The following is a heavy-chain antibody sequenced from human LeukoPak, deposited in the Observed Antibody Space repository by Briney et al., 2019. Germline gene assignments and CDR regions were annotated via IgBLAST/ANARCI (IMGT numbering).Heavy chain of an antibody. Sequence: GGSLRLSCAASGFTFDDYAMHWVRQGPGKGLEWVSGISWNSGSIGYADSVKGRFTISRDNAKNSLYLQMSSLRAEDTAVYYCARDLVAAAGLSFGFDPWGQGTLVTVSS. V-gene: IGHV3-9*01. D-gene: IGHD6-13*01. CDR3: ARDLVAAAGLSFGFDP. J-gene: IGHJ5*02. CDR1: GFTFDDYA. CDR2: ISWNSGSI.